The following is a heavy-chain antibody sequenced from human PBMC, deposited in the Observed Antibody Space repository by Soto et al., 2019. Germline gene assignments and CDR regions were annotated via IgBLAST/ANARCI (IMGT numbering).Heavy chain of an antibody. CDR1: GFTFSSYG. D-gene: IGHD1-26*01. CDR2: ISYDGSNE. J-gene: IGHJ5*02. Sequence: QVQLVESGGGVVQPGRSLRLSCAASGFTFSSYGMHCVRQAPGKGLEWVALISYDGSNEYYADSVKGRFTISRDNSKNTLYLQMNSLRPDDTAVFYCAKSGSYRHRYWVDPWGQGTLVTVSS. V-gene: IGHV3-30*18. CDR3: AKSGSYRHRYWVDP.